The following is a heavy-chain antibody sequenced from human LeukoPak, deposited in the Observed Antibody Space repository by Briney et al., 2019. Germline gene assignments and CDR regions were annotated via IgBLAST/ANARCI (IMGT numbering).Heavy chain of an antibody. D-gene: IGHD6-13*01. CDR2: IYYSGST. V-gene: IGHV4-31*03. Sequence: SQTLSLTCTVSGGSISSGGYYWSWIRQHPGKGLEWIGYIYYSGSTYYNPSLKSRVTISVDTSKNQFSLKLSSVTAADTAVYYCARDSSSWWRGWFDPWGQGTLVTVSS. CDR3: ARDSSSWWRGWFDP. CDR1: GGSISSGGYY. J-gene: IGHJ5*02.